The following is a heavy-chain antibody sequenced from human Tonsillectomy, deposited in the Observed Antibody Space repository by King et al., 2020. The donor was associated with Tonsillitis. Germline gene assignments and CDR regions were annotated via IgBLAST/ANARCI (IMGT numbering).Heavy chain of an antibody. D-gene: IGHD3-10*01. V-gene: IGHV1-46*03. CDR1: GYSSTTYY. J-gene: IGHJ4*02. CDR2: IKPSSVGS. Sequence: QLVQSGAEVKKPGASVKLSCKTSGYSSTTYYIHWLRQAPGEGLEWVGIIKPSSVGSPYAQKFRGRVSMTRDTSATTIYMELSGLRCEDTAVYYCASSSYGSGNYVDPPYFDHWGQGTLVTVSS. CDR3: ASSSYGSGNYVDPPYFDH.